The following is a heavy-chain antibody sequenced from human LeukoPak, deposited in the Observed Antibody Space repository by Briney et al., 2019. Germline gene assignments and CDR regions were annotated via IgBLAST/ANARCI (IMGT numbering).Heavy chain of an antibody. J-gene: IGHJ4*02. CDR1: GYTFTGYY. CDR2: INPSGGST. Sequence: ASVKVSCKASGYTFTGYYMHWVRQAPGQGLEWMGIINPSGGSTSYAQKFQGRVTMTRDTSTSTVYMELSSLRSEDTAVYYCARDKRVAAAGTERIFFDYWGQGTLVTVSS. V-gene: IGHV1-46*01. CDR3: ARDKRVAAAGTERIFFDY. D-gene: IGHD6-13*01.